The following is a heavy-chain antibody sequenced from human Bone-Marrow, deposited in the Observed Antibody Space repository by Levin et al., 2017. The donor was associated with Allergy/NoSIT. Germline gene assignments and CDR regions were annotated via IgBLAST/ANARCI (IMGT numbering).Heavy chain of an antibody. Sequence: LRLSCTVSGDSINNTHHYWSWIRQPAGKGLEWIGRMFVGGAATYKRSLRSRVTISIDTSKNQFSLKLTSVTAADTAMYYCARDETVNSRHGGWFDSWGQGTLVTVSS. CDR2: MFVGGAA. J-gene: IGHJ5*01. CDR1: GDSINNTHHY. D-gene: IGHD2-15*01. V-gene: IGHV4-61*02. CDR3: ARDETVNSRHGGWFDS.